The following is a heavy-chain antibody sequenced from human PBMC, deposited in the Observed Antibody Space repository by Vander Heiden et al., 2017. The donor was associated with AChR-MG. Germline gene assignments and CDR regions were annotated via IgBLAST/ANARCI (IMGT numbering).Heavy chain of an antibody. CDR3: ARERFGTAIH. V-gene: IGHV1-69*01. CDR1: GGTSSSYA. J-gene: IGHJ4*02. D-gene: IGHD5-18*01. Sequence: QVQLVQSGAEVKKPGSSVKVSCKASGGTSSSYAISWVRQAPGEWLEWMGGIIPIFGTANYAQKFQGRVTITADESTSTAYMELSSLRAEDTAVYYCARERFGTAIHWGQGTLVTVSS. CDR2: IIPIFGTA.